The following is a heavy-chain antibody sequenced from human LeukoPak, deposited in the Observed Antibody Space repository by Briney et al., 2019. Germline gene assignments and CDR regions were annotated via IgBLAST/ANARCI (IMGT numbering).Heavy chain of an antibody. J-gene: IGHJ4*02. CDR1: GGSIISYY. CDR3: ARGSPTPDY. V-gene: IGHV4-59*01. CDR2: IYYSGTT. Sequence: SETLSLTCTVSGGSIISYYWSCIRQPPGKGLEWIGYIYYSGTTHYNPSLESRVTISVDTSKNQFSLKLSSVTAADTAVYYCARGSPTPDYWGQGTLVTVSS. D-gene: IGHD1-26*01.